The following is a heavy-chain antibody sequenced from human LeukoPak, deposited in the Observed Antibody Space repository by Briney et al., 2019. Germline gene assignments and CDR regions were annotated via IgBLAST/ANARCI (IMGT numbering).Heavy chain of an antibody. CDR3: ATSRSSYRDDAFDI. CDR2: INPNSGGT. J-gene: IGHJ3*02. V-gene: IGHV1-2*02. Sequence: ASVKVSCKASGYTFTGYYMHWVRQAPGQGLEWMGWINPNSGGTNYAQKFQGRVTMTRDTSISTAYMELSRRRSDDTAVYYCATSRSSYRDDAFDIWGQGTMVTVSS. CDR1: GYTFTGYY. D-gene: IGHD6-6*01.